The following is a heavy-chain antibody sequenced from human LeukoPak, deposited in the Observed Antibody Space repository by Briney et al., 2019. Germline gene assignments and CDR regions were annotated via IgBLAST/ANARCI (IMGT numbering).Heavy chain of an antibody. Sequence: SETLSLTCTVSGGSISSYYWSWVRQPPGKGLEWVGYIYYSGSTNYNPSLKSRVTISVDTSKNQFSLKLSSVTAADTAVYYCARSPYGSGSPHFDYWGQGTLVTVSS. CDR1: GGSISSYY. V-gene: IGHV4-59*01. CDR3: ARSPYGSGSPHFDY. J-gene: IGHJ4*02. CDR2: IYYSGST. D-gene: IGHD3-10*01.